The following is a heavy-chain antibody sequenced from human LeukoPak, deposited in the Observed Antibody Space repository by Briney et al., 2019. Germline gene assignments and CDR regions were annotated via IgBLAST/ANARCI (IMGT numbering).Heavy chain of an antibody. CDR1: GGTFSSYA. CDR2: IIPIFGTA. D-gene: IGHD2-2*01. J-gene: IGHJ6*03. CDR3: ARDWLPAAMQGIYYYMDV. V-gene: IGHV1-69*05. Sequence: SVKVSCKASGGTFSSYAISWVRQALGQGLEWMGGIIPIFGTANYAQKFQGRVTITTDESTSTAYMELSSLRSEDTAVYYCARDWLPAAMQGIYYYMDVWGKGTTVTVSS.